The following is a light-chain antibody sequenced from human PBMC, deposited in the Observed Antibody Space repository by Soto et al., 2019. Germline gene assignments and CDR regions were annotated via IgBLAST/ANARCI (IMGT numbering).Light chain of an antibody. Sequence: QSVLTQPASVSGSPGRSITISCTGTSSDFGSYNLVSWYQQHPGKAPKLMIYEDSKRPSGVSNRFSGSKSGNMASLTISGLQAEDDADYYCCSYAGSSTYVFGNGTKVTVL. CDR1: SSDFGSYNL. CDR3: CSYAGSSTYV. CDR2: EDS. V-gene: IGLV2-23*01. J-gene: IGLJ1*01.